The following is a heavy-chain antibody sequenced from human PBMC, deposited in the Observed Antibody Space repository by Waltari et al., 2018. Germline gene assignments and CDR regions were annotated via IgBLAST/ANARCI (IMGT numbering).Heavy chain of an antibody. Sequence: QVHLQQWGAGLLKPSETLSLTCGVYGGSFSGYYWSWIRQPPGKGLEWIGESNHSGSTNQHPALKCRITMSVDTSKSQFSLKLSSVTAADTAVYYCARGRCISTGFCQYYGVDVWGQGATVIVSS. CDR1: GGSFSGYY. CDR3: ARGRCISTGFCQYYGVDV. J-gene: IGHJ6*02. V-gene: IGHV4-34*01. D-gene: IGHD2-8*01. CDR2: SNHSGST.